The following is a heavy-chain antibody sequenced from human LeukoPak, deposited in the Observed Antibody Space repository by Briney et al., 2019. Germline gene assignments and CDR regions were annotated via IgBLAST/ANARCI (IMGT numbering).Heavy chain of an antibody. CDR3: ARGRVSAFDS. CDR1: GDSVSSNSVA. J-gene: IGHJ3*02. Sequence: SQTLSLTCAISGDSVSSNSVAWNWIRQSPSRGPEWLGRTYYSSKWYIDYADSVKSRITISPDTSKKQLSLQLNSISPEDTAIYYGARGRVSAFDSWGQGTMVTVSS. D-gene: IGHD2-8*01. V-gene: IGHV6-1*01. CDR2: TYYSSKWYI.